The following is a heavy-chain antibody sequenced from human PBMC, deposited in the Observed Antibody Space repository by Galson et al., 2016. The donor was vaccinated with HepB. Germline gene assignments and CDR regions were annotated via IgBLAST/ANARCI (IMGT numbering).Heavy chain of an antibody. J-gene: IGHJ5*02. Sequence: SLRLSCAASGFTFSSYEMNWVRQAPGKGLEWVAVISYDGSKKYYADSVKGRFTISRDNSKNTLYLRMNSLRAEDTAVYYCAKERGSYARYNWFDPWGQGTLVTVSS. CDR2: ISYDGSKK. V-gene: IGHV3-30*04. D-gene: IGHD1-26*01. CDR3: AKERGSYARYNWFDP. CDR1: GFTFSSYE.